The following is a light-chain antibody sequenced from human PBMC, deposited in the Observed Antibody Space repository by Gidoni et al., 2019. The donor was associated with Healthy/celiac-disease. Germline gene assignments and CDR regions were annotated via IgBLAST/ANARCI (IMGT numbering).Light chain of an antibody. J-gene: IGKJ4*01. CDR2: GAS. CDR1: QSVSSSY. V-gene: IGKV3-20*01. CDR3: QQYGSSPLT. Sequence: EIVLTQSPVTLFLSPGERATLSCRASQSVSSSYLAWYQQKPGQARRLLIYGASSRATGIPNRFSGSGSGTDFTLTISRLEPEDVAVYYCQQYGSSPLTFGGGTKVEIK.